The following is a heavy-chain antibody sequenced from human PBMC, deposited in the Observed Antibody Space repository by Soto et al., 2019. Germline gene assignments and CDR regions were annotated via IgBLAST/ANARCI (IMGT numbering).Heavy chain of an antibody. V-gene: IGHV1-18*01. D-gene: IGHD3-22*01. CDR1: GYTFTSYG. Sequence: QVQLVQSGAEVKKPGASVKVSCKASGYTFTSYGISWVRQAPGQGLEWMGWISAYNGNTNYAQKLQGRVTMTTDTSTSTAYMELRSLGSDDTAVYYCARDGSSGYYYVSSAFDIWGQGTMVTVAS. CDR3: ARDGSSGYYYVSSAFDI. J-gene: IGHJ3*02. CDR2: ISAYNGNT.